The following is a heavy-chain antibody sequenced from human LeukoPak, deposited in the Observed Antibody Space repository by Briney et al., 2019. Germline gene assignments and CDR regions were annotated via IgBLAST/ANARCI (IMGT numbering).Heavy chain of an antibody. CDR3: VRDRESSSWYGPYYGMDV. V-gene: IGHV1-46*01. CDR2: INPSGGST. Sequence: ASVKVSCKASGYTFTSYYMHWVRQAPGQGLEGMGIINPSGGSTSYAQKFQGRVTMTRDTSTSTVYMELSSLRSEDTAVYYCVRDRESSSWYGPYYGMDVWGQGTTVTVS. D-gene: IGHD6-13*01. J-gene: IGHJ6*02. CDR1: GYTFTSYY.